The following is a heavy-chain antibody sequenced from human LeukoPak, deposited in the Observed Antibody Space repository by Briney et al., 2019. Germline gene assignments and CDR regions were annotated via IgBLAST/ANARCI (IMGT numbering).Heavy chain of an antibody. CDR1: GFTFSSYS. CDR2: ISSSSSYI. CDR3: AKSLNYYDSSGYYGALDY. D-gene: IGHD3-22*01. J-gene: IGHJ4*02. V-gene: IGHV3-21*04. Sequence: GGSLRLSCAASGFTFSSYSMNWVRQAPGKGLEWVSSISSSSSYIYYADSVKGRFTISRDNAKNSLYLQMNSLRAGDTAVYYCAKSLNYYDSSGYYGALDYWGQGTLVTVSS.